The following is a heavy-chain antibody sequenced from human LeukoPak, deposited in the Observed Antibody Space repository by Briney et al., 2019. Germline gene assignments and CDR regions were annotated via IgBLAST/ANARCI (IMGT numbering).Heavy chain of an antibody. V-gene: IGHV5-51*01. CDR2: LFSGDSDT. D-gene: IGHD2-21*01. CDR1: GYAFSCFY. Sequence: GGALEIFCHGAGYAFSCFYNGRGGHKGGEGPGVVGPLFSGDSDTRYSPSFRGQVTISADESTSTAYLQWISLKPSDTAMYYCARRFDFHDGEAVQRYFDIWGRGTLVTVSS. J-gene: IGHJ2*01. CDR3: ARRFDFHDGEAVQRYFDI.